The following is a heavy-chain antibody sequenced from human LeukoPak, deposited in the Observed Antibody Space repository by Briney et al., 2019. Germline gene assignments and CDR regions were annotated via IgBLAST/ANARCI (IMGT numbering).Heavy chain of an antibody. D-gene: IGHD1-26*01. CDR2: IFHSGDT. CDR3: ARVPVGATTAFDY. V-gene: IGHV4-38-2*02. Sequence: SETLSLTCTISDYSISSGFYWGWIRQPPGKGLEWIGSIFHSGDTYYNPSLKSRVTISVDTSKNQFSLKLNSVTAADTALYYCARVPVGATTAFDYWGQGTLVTVSS. J-gene: IGHJ4*02. CDR1: DYSISSGFY.